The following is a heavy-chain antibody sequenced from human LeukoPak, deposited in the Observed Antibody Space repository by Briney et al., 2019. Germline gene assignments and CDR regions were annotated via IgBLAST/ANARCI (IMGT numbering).Heavy chain of an antibody. Sequence: SETLSLTCNVSGCSISSSSYYRGWIRQPPGKGLEWIGSIYYSGSTFYNPSLESRVTISIDTSQNQSSLKLSSVTAADTAVYYCARQSGPYASRWFDYWGQGTLVTVSS. CDR3: ARQSGPYASRWFDY. J-gene: IGHJ4*02. V-gene: IGHV4-39*01. D-gene: IGHD6-13*01. CDR1: GCSISSSSYY. CDR2: IYYSGST.